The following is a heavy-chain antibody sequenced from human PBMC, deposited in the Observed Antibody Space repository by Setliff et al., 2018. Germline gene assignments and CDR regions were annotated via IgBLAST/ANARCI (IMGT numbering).Heavy chain of an antibody. CDR2: VSIGQTHI. CDR1: GFTFSDYY. D-gene: IGHD3-22*01. CDR3: ARTKYYDSGGSYYGSTAEHFQH. J-gene: IGHJ1*01. Sequence: GGSLRLSCAASGFTFSDYYMSWIRQAPGKGLEWVSSVSIGQTHIYYADSVKGRFTISRDNAKNSLHLQMDSLRAEDTAVYYCARTKYYDSGGSYYGSTAEHFQHWGQGTLVTVSS. V-gene: IGHV3-11*01.